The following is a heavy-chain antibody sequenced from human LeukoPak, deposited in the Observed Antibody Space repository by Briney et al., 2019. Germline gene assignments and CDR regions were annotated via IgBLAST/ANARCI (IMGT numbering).Heavy chain of an antibody. CDR2: ISPGDSDT. V-gene: IGHV5-51*01. Sequence: GESLKISCKGSGYSFTSYWIGWVRQMPGKGLEWMGIISPGDSDTRYSPSFQGQVTFSADKSISTAYLQWSSLKASDTAMYYCARPHTDRGHWYFDFWGRGTLVSVSS. CDR1: GYSFTSYW. D-gene: IGHD3-16*02. J-gene: IGHJ2*01. CDR3: ARPHTDRGHWYFDF.